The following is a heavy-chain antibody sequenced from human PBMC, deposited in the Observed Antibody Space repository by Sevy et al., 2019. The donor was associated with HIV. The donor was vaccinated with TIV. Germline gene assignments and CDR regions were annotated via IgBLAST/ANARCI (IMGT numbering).Heavy chain of an antibody. CDR3: ARTVGAVAGLDY. D-gene: IGHD6-19*01. CDR2: IYYSGST. CDR1: GGSVSSGSYY. V-gene: IGHV4-61*01. Sequence: SETLSLTCTVSGGSVSSGSYYWSWIRQPPGKGLEWIGYIYYSGSTNYNPSLKSRVTISVDTSKNQFSLKLSSVTAADTAVYYCARTVGAVAGLDYWGQGTLVTVSS. J-gene: IGHJ4*02.